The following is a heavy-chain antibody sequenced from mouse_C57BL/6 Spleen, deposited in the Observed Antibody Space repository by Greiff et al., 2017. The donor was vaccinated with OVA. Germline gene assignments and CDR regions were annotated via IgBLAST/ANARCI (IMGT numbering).Heavy chain of an antibody. D-gene: IGHD2-5*01. CDR1: GFSLTSYG. CDR3: ASGGSNYDGFFFAY. V-gene: IGHV2-2*01. CDR2: IWSGGST. Sequence: QVQLQQSGPGLVQPSQSLSITCTVSGFSLTSYGVHWVRQSPGKGLEWLGVIWSGGSTDYNAAFISRLSISKDNSKSQVFFKMTSLQADDTAIYYCASGGSNYDGFFFAYWGQGTLVTVSA. J-gene: IGHJ3*01.